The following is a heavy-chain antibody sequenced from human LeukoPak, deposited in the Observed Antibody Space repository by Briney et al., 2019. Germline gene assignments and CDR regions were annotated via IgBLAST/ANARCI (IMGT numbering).Heavy chain of an antibody. CDR2: IWYDGSDE. V-gene: IGHV3-33*01. J-gene: IGHJ4*02. CDR1: GFTFSSHG. Sequence: GGSLRLSCAASGFTFSSHGMHWVRQAPGKGLEWVSIIWYDGSDEYCADSVKGRFTISRDNSKNTLYLQMNSLRAEDTAVYYCARDGGYHSSGPFDYWGQGTQVTVSS. CDR3: ARDGGYHSSGPFDY. D-gene: IGHD3-22*01.